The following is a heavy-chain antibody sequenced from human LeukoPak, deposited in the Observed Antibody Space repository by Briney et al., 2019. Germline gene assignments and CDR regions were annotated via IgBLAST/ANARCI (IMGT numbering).Heavy chain of an antibody. CDR3: ARLVGWAAADPYYFDY. J-gene: IGHJ4*02. V-gene: IGHV4-30-2*01. CDR2: IYHSGST. Sequence: TSQTLSLTCTVSGGSISSGGYYWSWIRQPPGKGLEWIGYIYHSGSTYYNPSLKSRVTISVDRSKNQFSLKLSSVTAADTAVYYCARLVGWAAADPYYFDYWGQGTLVTVSS. CDR1: GGSISSGGYY. D-gene: IGHD6-13*01.